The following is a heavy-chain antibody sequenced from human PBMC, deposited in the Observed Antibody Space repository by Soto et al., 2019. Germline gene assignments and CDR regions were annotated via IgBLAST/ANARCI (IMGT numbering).Heavy chain of an antibody. Sequence: SETLSLTCAVYGGSFSGYYWSWIRQPPGKGLEWIGEINHSGSTNYNPSLKSRVTISVDTSKNQFSLKLSSVTAADTAVYYCARGRGPLIGRAYFDDWGQGTLVTVSS. V-gene: IGHV4-34*01. CDR1: GGSFSGYY. J-gene: IGHJ4*02. CDR3: ARGRGPLIGRAYFDD. CDR2: INHSGST. D-gene: IGHD3-16*01.